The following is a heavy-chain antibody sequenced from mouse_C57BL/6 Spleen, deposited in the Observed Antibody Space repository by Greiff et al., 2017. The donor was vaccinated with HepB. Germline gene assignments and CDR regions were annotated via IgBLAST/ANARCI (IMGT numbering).Heavy chain of an antibody. CDR3: ARVYYYGSSYVGYAMDY. D-gene: IGHD1-1*01. Sequence: EVQLQQSGPELGKPGASVKISCKASGYTFTDYYMNWVKQSHGKSLEWIGDINPNNGGTSYNQKFKGKATLTVDKSSSTAYMELRSLTSEDSAVYYCARVYYYGSSYVGYAMDYWGQGTSVTVSS. V-gene: IGHV1-26*01. CDR2: INPNNGGT. J-gene: IGHJ4*01. CDR1: GYTFTDYY.